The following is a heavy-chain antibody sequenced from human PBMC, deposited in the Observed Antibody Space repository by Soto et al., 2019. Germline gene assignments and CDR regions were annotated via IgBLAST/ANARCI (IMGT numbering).Heavy chain of an antibody. V-gene: IGHV1-18*04. J-gene: IGHJ6*02. Sequence: QVQLVQSGAEVKKPGASVKVSCKASGYTFTSYGISWVRQAPGQGLEWMGWISGKTAKTNYAQNLQGRVTITTDTYTSTAYKELRSLRCDDTAVYYCARVPREIILVGMDVWGQGTTVTVSS. CDR1: GYTFTSYG. CDR3: ARVPREIILVGMDV. CDR2: ISGKTAKT. D-gene: IGHD2-2*01.